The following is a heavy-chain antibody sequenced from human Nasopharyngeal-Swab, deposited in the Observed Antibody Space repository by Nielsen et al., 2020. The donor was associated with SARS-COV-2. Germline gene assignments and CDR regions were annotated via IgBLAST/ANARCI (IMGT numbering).Heavy chain of an antibody. Sequence: WVGQAPGQGLEWMGWISAYNGNTNYAQKLQGRVTMTTDTSTSTAYMELSSLRSEDTAVYYCARGYSGAAFDIWGQGTMVTVSS. CDR2: ISAYNGNT. V-gene: IGHV1-18*01. D-gene: IGHD2-15*01. J-gene: IGHJ3*02. CDR3: ARGYSGAAFDI.